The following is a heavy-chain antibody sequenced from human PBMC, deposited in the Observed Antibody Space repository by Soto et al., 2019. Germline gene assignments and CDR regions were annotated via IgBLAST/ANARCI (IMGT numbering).Heavy chain of an antibody. V-gene: IGHV4-39*01. CDR2: IYYSGST. J-gene: IGHJ6*02. CDR3: ARTYYDILTGYYDPLYYYGMDV. Sequence: QLQLQASGPGLVKPSETLSLTCTVSGGSITSSSYYWGWIRQPPGKGLEWIGSIYYSGSTYYNPSFKSRGTISVNPSKNHFSLKLSSVTAADTAVYYCARTYYDILTGYYDPLYYYGMDVWGQGSTVTVCS. D-gene: IGHD3-9*01. CDR1: GGSITSSSYY.